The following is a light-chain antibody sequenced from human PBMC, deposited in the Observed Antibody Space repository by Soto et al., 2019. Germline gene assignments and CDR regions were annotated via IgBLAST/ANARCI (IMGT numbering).Light chain of an antibody. J-gene: IGKJ4*01. Sequence: EIVLTQSPATLYLSPGEXATLSCRASQSVSSYLAWYQQKPGQAPRLLIYDASNRATGIPARFSGSGSGTDFTLTISSLEPEDFAVYYCQQRSNWPLTFGGGTKWIS. CDR1: QSVSSY. V-gene: IGKV3-11*01. CDR3: QQRSNWPLT. CDR2: DAS.